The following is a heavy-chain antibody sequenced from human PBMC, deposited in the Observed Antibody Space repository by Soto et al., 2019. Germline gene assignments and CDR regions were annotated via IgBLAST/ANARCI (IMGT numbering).Heavy chain of an antibody. V-gene: IGHV1-18*04. D-gene: IGHD4-17*01. Sequence: QVQLVQSGAEVKKPGASVKVSCKASGYTFTSSGISWVRQAPGQGLEWMGWISAYNGNTNYAQKLQGRVTMTTDTSTSRAYMELSSMRSDDTAVYYCASDYADCGGVAYWGKGSLVTVSS. CDR2: ISAYNGNT. CDR1: GYTFTSSG. J-gene: IGHJ4*02. CDR3: ASDYADCGGVAY.